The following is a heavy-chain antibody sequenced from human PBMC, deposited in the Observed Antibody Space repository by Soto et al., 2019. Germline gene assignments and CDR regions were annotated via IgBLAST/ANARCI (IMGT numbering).Heavy chain of an antibody. J-gene: IGHJ2*01. CDR3: ARDLAGTRWYFDL. CDR2: IYYSGST. D-gene: IGHD6-19*01. V-gene: IGHV4-30-4*01. CDR1: GGSISSGDYY. Sequence: QVQLQESGPGLVKPSQTLSLTCTVSGGSISSGDYYWSWIRQPPGKGLEWIGYIYYSGSTYYNPSLTCRVTLSVDTSKNPCSLKLSSVTAADTAVYYCARDLAGTRWYFDLWGRGTLVTVSS.